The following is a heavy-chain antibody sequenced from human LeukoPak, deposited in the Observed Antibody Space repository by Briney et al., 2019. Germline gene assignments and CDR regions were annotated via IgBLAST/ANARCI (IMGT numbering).Heavy chain of an antibody. V-gene: IGHV1-69*13. CDR3: AKQDVRRILSAAGQRAFTV. CDR1: GVTSSSYA. CDR2: IIPIFGTT. J-gene: IGHJ3*01. Sequence: SVKVSCKASGVTSSSYAINWARQAPGQGLEWMGGIIPIFGTTDYAQKFQGRVTITADASTRTAYMDLSSLTSQDTAVYFCAKQDVRRILSAAGQRAFTVWGQGTTVTVS. D-gene: IGHD6-13*01.